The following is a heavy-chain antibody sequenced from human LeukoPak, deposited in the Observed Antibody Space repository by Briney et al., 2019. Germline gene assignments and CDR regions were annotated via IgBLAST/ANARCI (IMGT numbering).Heavy chain of an antibody. Sequence: LGGSLRLSCAASGFTFSSYGMHWVRQAPGKGLEWVAVIWYDGSNKYYADSVKGRFTISRDNSKNTLYLQMNSLRAEDTAVYYCARGSSGWLSDYWGQGTLVTVSS. V-gene: IGHV3-33*08. CDR1: GFTFSSYG. D-gene: IGHD6-19*01. CDR2: IWYDGSNK. CDR3: ARGSSGWLSDY. J-gene: IGHJ4*02.